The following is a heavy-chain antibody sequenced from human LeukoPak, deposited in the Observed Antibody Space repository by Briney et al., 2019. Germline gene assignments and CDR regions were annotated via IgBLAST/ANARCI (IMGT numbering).Heavy chain of an antibody. CDR3: ARQNVDTAMPFDY. Sequence: PSETLSLTCTVSGGSISSYYWSWIRQPPGKGLEWIGYIYYSGSTNYNPSLKSRVTISVATSKNQFSLKLSSVTAADTAVYYCARQNVDTAMPFDYWGQGTLVTVSS. CDR2: IYYSGST. V-gene: IGHV4-59*08. D-gene: IGHD5-18*01. J-gene: IGHJ4*02. CDR1: GGSISSYY.